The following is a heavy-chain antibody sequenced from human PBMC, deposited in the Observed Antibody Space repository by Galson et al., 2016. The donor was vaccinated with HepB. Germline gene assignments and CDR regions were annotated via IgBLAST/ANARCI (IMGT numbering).Heavy chain of an antibody. D-gene: IGHD2/OR15-2a*01. CDR3: ARCNPTRDAFDV. CDR1: GGSISSGSYY. CDR2: FYASGST. Sequence: TLSLTCTVSGGSISSGSYYWSWIRQPAGKGLEWIGRFYASGSTNYNPSLKSRVTISIDTSKNQFSLKLSSVTAADTAVYYCARCNPTRDAFDVWGQGTMVTVSS. V-gene: IGHV4-61*02. J-gene: IGHJ3*01.